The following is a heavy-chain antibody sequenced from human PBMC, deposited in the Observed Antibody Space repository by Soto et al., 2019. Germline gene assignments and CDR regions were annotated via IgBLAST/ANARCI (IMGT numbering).Heavy chain of an antibody. CDR3: AHQPVWVAAAYPPDY. V-gene: IGHV2-5*01. CDR2: IYWNDDK. Sequence: SGPTLVNPPQTLTLTCTFSGFSLSTSGVGVGWIRQPPGKALEWLALIYWNDDKRYSPSLKSRLTITKDTSKNQVILTMTNMDPVDTATYYCAHQPVWVAAAYPPDYWGQGTLVTVSS. D-gene: IGHD6-13*01. CDR1: GFSLSTSGVG. J-gene: IGHJ4*02.